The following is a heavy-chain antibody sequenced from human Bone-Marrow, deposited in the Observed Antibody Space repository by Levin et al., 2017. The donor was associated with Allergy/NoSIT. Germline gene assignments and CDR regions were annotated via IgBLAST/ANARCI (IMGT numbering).Heavy chain of an antibody. CDR2: IHHSGST. CDR3: ASRKSGYATSWYYY. J-gene: IGHJ4*02. Sequence: PSETLSLTCAVYGGSFSGYYWSWIRQPPGKGLEWIGEIHHSGSTNYNPSLTSRVTISVDTSKNQISLKVSSVTAADTAVYYCASRKSGYATSWYYYWGQGTLVTVSS. CDR1: GGSFSGYY. V-gene: IGHV4-34*01. D-gene: IGHD6-13*01.